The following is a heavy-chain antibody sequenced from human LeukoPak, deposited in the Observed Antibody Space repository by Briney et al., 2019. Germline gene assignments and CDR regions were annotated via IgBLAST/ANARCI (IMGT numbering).Heavy chain of an antibody. Sequence: SETLSLTCTVSGGSISGYYWSWIRQPPGKGLEWIGEIHDTGSTNYNPPLKSRVTMSLDKSKNQFSLNLNSVTAADTAVYYCATYYDILSGYTFDYWGQGTLVAVSS. D-gene: IGHD3-9*01. V-gene: IGHV4-59*12. CDR1: GGSISGYY. CDR2: IHDTGST. CDR3: ATYYDILSGYTFDY. J-gene: IGHJ4*02.